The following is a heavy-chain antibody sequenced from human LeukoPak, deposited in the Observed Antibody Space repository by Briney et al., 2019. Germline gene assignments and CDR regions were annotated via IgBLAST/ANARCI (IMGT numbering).Heavy chain of an antibody. D-gene: IGHD6-19*01. CDR2: ISGSGGTT. J-gene: IGHJ4*02. V-gene: IGHV3-23*01. CDR3: ATGPYSSGLDY. Sequence: PGGSLRLSCAASGFTFDTYAINWVRQTPGKGLEWVSAISGSGGTTYYTDSLKGHFTISRDNSKNTVYLQMNSLRAEDTAVYYCATGPYSSGLDYWGQGTLVTVSS. CDR1: GFTFDTYA.